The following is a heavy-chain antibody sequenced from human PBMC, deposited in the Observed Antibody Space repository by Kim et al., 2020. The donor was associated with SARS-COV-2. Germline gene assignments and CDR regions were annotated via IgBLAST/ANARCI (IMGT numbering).Heavy chain of an antibody. CDR3: ARDWIVGATHGDY. V-gene: IGHV1-18*01. J-gene: IGHJ4*02. D-gene: IGHD1-26*01. Sequence: YAQKLQGRVTMTTDTSTSTAYMELRSLRSDDTAVYYCARDWIVGATHGDYWGQGTLVTVSS.